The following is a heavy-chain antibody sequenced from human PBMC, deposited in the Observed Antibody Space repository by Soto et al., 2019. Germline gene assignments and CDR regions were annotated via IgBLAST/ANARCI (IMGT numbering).Heavy chain of an antibody. CDR1: GYTFTGYY. J-gene: IGHJ6*02. CDR2: INPNSGGT. CDR3: ARRRNYDTMVRGVITDYYGMDV. D-gene: IGHD3-10*01. V-gene: IGHV1-2*04. Sequence: QVQLVQSGAEVKKPGASVKVSCKASGYTFTGYYMHWVRQAPGQGLEWMGWINPNSGGTNYAQKFQGWVSMTRDTSISTAYLELSRLRSDDTAVYYCARRRNYDTMVRGVITDYYGMDVWGQGTTVTVSS.